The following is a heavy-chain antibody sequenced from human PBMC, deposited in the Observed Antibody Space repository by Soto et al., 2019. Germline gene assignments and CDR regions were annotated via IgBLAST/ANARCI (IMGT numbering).Heavy chain of an antibody. CDR2: IFPGGST. CDR1: GFTVSSNF. J-gene: IGHJ4*02. CDR3: ARDFIVGAPDYFDY. D-gene: IGHD1-26*01. V-gene: IGHV3-66*01. Sequence: GGSLRLSCAASGFTVSSNFMNWVRQAPGKGLEWVSVIFPGGSTYYADSVKGRFTISRDISKNTVYFQMNSLRAEDTAVYYCARDFIVGAPDYFDYWGQGTLVTVSS.